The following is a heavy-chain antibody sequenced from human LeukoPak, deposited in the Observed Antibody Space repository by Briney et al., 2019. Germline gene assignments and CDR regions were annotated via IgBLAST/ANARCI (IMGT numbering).Heavy chain of an antibody. J-gene: IGHJ5*02. Sequence: GESMKISCKGYGYSFNSYWIGCVRQMPGKGLEWMGIIYPGDSDTRYSPSFQGQVTISADKSISTAYLQWSSLKASDTAMYYCARGVDNWFDPWGQGTLVTVSS. CDR1: GYSFNSYW. V-gene: IGHV5-51*01. CDR3: ARGVDNWFDP. CDR2: IYPGDSDT. D-gene: IGHD5-12*01.